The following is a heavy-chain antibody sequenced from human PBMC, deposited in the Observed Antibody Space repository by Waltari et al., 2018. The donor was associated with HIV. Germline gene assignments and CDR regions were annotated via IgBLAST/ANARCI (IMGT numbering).Heavy chain of an antibody. V-gene: IGHV6-1*01. CDR1: GVSVSSNTAH. CDR3: ARTPYSSSWFLIDY. CDR2: TYYRSKLYN. D-gene: IGHD6-13*01. Sequence: QVQLQQSGPGLVKPSPTLSLTCAIAGVSVSSNTAHWNSLRQAPSGGLEWLGRTYYRSKLYNDYAVSVKSRITINPDTSKNQFSLQLNSVTPEDTAVYYCARTPYSSSWFLIDYWGQGTLVTVSS. J-gene: IGHJ4*02.